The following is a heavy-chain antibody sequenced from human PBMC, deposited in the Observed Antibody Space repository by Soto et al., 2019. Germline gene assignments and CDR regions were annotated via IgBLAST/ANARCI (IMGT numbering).Heavy chain of an antibody. D-gene: IGHD2-21*02. CDR3: AKGGQVVVTARCDY. V-gene: IGHV3-30*18. Sequence: QVQLVESGGGVVQPGRSLRLSCAAAGFNFSTYGMHRVRQAPGKGLEWVAVISYDGSYKYYADSVKGRFTISRDNSKNMLYVQMNTLRAEDTAVYYYAKGGQVVVTARCDYWGQGTLVTVSS. CDR1: GFNFSTYG. J-gene: IGHJ4*02. CDR2: ISYDGSYK.